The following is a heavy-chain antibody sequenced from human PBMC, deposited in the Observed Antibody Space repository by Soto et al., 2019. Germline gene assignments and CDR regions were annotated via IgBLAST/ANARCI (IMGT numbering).Heavy chain of an antibody. CDR2: ISAYSGKT. CDR1: GYTFSNYG. J-gene: IGHJ4*02. Sequence: QVHLVQSGAEVKKPGASVRVSCKASGYTFSNYGISWVRQAPGQGLEWMGWISAYSGKTNYAQSLQVRVTMTTDTSTNTAYMELRSLTSDDTAVYYFARTGELRLDSWGQGTLVTVSS. V-gene: IGHV1-18*01. CDR3: ARTGELRLDS. D-gene: IGHD1-7*01.